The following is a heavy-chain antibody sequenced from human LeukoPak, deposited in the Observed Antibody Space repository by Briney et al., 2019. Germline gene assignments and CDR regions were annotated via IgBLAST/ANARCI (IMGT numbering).Heavy chain of an antibody. CDR3: TSYSSSCFDY. V-gene: IGHV3-15*01. CDR1: VFTFSNAW. J-gene: IGHJ4*02. CDR2: IKSKTDGGTT. D-gene: IGHD6-13*01. Sequence: GGSLRLSCAASVFTFSNAWMSWVRQASGKGLEWVGRIKSKTDGGTTDYAAPVKGRFTISRDDSKNTLYLQMNSLKTEDTAVYYCTSYSSSCFDYWGQGTLVTVSS.